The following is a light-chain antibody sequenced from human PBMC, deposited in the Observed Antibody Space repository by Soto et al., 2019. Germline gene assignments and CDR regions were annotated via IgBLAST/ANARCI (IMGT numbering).Light chain of an antibody. CDR1: QSISSW. CDR3: QQYNSYWT. J-gene: IGKJ1*01. V-gene: IGKV1-5*03. CDR2: KAS. Sequence: IQMTQSPSSLSASVGDRFTVSCRASQSISSWLAWYQQKPGKAPKLLIYKASSLESGVPSRFSGSGSGTEFTLTISSLQPDDFATYYCQQYNSYWTFGQGTKVDI.